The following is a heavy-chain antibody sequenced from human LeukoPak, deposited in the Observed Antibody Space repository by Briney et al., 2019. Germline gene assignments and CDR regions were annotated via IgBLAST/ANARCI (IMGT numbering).Heavy chain of an antibody. CDR3: SRPGWGGFDY. J-gene: IGHJ4*02. CDR1: GFTFSSYG. Sequence: GGSLRLSCAASGFTFSSYGMHWVRQAPGKGLEWVAVISYDGSNKYYADSVKGRFTVSRDNSKNTLYLQMDSLRAEDTAVYYCSRPGWGGFDYWGQGTLVTVS. D-gene: IGHD3-16*01. V-gene: IGHV3-30*03. CDR2: ISYDGSNK.